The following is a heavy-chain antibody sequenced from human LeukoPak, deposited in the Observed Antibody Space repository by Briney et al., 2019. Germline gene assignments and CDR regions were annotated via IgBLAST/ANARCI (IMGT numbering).Heavy chain of an antibody. CDR3: ARDYELRYFDWLLYPLPDAFDI. Sequence: GGSLRLSCAASGFTFSSYWMHWVRQAPGKGLVWVSRINSDGSSTSYADSVKGRFTISRDNAKNTLYLQMNSLRAEDTAVYYCARDYELRYFDWLLYPLPDAFDIWGQGTMVTVSS. CDR1: GFTFSSYW. V-gene: IGHV3-74*01. D-gene: IGHD3-9*01. CDR2: INSDGSST. J-gene: IGHJ3*02.